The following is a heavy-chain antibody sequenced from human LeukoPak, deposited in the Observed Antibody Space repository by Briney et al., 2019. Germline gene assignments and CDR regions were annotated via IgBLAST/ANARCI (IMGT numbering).Heavy chain of an antibody. J-gene: IGHJ6*03. CDR3: ARVSGSGRETPNMDV. CDR1: GGSFSGYY. Sequence: SETLSLTCAVYGGSFSGYYWSWIRQPPGKGLEWIGSIYYSGSTYYNPSLKSRVTISVDTSKNQFSLKLSSVTAADTAVYYCARVSGSGRETPNMDVWGKGTTVTVSS. V-gene: IGHV4-34*01. D-gene: IGHD3-10*01. CDR2: IYYSGST.